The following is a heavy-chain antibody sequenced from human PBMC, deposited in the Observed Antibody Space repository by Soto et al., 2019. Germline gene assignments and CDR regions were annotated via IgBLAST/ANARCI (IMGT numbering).Heavy chain of an antibody. V-gene: IGHV1-69*01. J-gene: IGHJ6*02. D-gene: IGHD2-2*01. Sequence: QVQLVQSGAEVKKPGSSVKVSCKASGGTFGSYAISWVRQAPGQGLEWMGGIIPIPGTANYAQKFQGRVTIAADESTSTAYMGLSSLRSEDTAVDYCARSQGSSTSLEIYYYYYYGMDVWGQGTTVTVSS. CDR1: GGTFGSYA. CDR2: IIPIPGTA. CDR3: ARSQGSSTSLEIYYYYYYGMDV.